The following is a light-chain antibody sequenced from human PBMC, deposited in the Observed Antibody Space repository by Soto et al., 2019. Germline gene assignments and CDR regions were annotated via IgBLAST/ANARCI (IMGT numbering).Light chain of an antibody. CDR1: SSNIGAGYD. CDR2: GNS. CDR3: QSYDSSLSVV. V-gene: IGLV1-40*01. Sequence: QSVLTQPPSVSGAPGQRVTISCTGSSSNIGAGYDVHWYQQLPGTAPKLLIYGNSNRPSGVPDRFSGSKSSTSAPLAITGLQAEDEADYDCQSYDSSLSVVFGGGTKLTVL. J-gene: IGLJ2*01.